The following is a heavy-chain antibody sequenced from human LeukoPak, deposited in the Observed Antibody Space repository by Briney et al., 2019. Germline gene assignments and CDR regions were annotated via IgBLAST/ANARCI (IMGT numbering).Heavy chain of an antibody. J-gene: IGHJ4*02. CDR1: GYTFSSYF. Sequence: ASVKVSCKASGYTFSSYFMYWVRQAPGQGLEWMGLINPRGGTTRYAQQFQGRVTMTRDTSTSTVYMELSSLRSEDTAMYYCARDRTHYYESSGYYSRWEYWGQGTLVTVSS. D-gene: IGHD3-22*01. CDR2: INPRGGTT. CDR3: ARDRTHYYESSGYYSRWEY. V-gene: IGHV1-46*01.